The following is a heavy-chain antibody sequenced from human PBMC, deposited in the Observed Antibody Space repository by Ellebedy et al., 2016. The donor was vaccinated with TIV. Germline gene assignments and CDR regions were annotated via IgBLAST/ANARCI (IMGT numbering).Heavy chain of an antibody. J-gene: IGHJ4*02. Sequence: GESLKISCSASGFTFSSYAMHWVRQAPGKGLEYVSAITSNGGITYYADSVKGRFTISRDNSKNTLYLQMSSLRAEETAVYYCVKDEAPSLGIHFGNWGQGTLVIVSS. D-gene: IGHD7-27*01. CDR2: ITSNGGIT. V-gene: IGHV3-64D*06. CDR3: VKDEAPSLGIHFGN. CDR1: GFTFSSYA.